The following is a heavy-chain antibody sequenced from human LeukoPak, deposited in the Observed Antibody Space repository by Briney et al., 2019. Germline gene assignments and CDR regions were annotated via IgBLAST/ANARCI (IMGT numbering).Heavy chain of an antibody. D-gene: IGHD6-13*01. J-gene: IGHJ4*02. CDR1: GGTFSSYA. V-gene: IGHV1-69*05. CDR3: ARNAPIAAAGRGAFDY. Sequence: SVKVSCKASGGTFSSYAISWVRQAPGQGLEWMGGIIPIFGTANYAQKFQGRVTMTRDMSTSTVYMELSSLRSEDTAVYYCARNAPIAAAGRGAFDYWGQGTLVTVSS. CDR2: IIPIFGTA.